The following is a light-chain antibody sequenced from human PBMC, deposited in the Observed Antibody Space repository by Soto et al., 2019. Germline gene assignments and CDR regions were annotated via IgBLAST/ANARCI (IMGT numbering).Light chain of an antibody. Sequence: EIVLTQSPATLSLSPGERATLSCRASQTVRSYLAWYQQKPGQAPRLLINDSSNRATGIPARFSGSGSGTDFTLTISSLEPEDFAVYYCQHRSNWPSLTFGGGTKLEIK. CDR1: QTVRSY. J-gene: IGKJ4*01. CDR2: DSS. V-gene: IGKV3-11*01. CDR3: QHRSNWPSLT.